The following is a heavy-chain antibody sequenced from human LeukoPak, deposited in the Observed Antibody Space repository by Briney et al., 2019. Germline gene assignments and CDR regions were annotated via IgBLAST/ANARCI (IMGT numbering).Heavy chain of an antibody. J-gene: IGHJ4*02. CDR1: GGSISSGDYY. D-gene: IGHD6-13*01. CDR3: ARDGYSSSWAFDY. CDR2: IYYSGST. V-gene: IGHV4-30-4*01. Sequence: SETLSLTCTVSGGSISSGDYYWSWIRQPPGKGLEWIGYIYYSGSTYYNPSLKSRVTISVDTSKNQFSLKLSPVTAADTAVYYCARDGYSSSWAFDYWGQGTLVTVSS.